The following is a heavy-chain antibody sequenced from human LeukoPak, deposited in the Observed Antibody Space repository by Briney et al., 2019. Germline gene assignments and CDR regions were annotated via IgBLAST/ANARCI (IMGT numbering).Heavy chain of an antibody. V-gene: IGHV3-23*01. D-gene: IGHD3-9*01. J-gene: IGHJ6*03. CDR2: ISGGGGRT. Sequence: GGSLRLSCAASGFIFSSYAMSWVRQAPGKGLEWVSAISGGGGRTYYADSVKGRLTISRDNSRNTLYLQMNSLRAEDTAVYYCAKDDYDILTGYYSYYYYYMDVWGKGTTVTVSS. CDR3: AKDDYDILTGYYSYYYYYMDV. CDR1: GFIFSSYA.